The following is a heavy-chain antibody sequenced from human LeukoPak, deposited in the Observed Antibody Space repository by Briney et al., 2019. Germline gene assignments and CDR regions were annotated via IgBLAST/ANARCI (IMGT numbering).Heavy chain of an antibody. CDR2: IYTSGST. V-gene: IGHV4-4*09. D-gene: IGHD3-3*01. Sequence: SETLSLTCTLSGGSISSYYWSGIRQPPGKGLEWIGYIYTSGSTNHNPSLKSRVTISVGTSKTQSTLKLSSVTAADTAVYYCERQHLYVWSGYYNYYYYYMDVWGKGTTVTVSS. J-gene: IGHJ6*03. CDR1: GGSISSYY. CDR3: ERQHLYVWSGYYNYYYYYMDV.